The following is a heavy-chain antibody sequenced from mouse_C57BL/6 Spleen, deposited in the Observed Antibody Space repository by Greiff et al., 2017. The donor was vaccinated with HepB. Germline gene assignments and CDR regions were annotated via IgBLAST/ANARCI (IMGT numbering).Heavy chain of an antibody. Sequence: VQLQQPGAELVKPGASVKLSCKVSGYTFTSYWMHWVKQRPGQGLEWIGMIHPNSGSTNYNEKFKSKATLTVDKSSSTAYMQLSSLTSEDSAVYYCARGIYYDYPCAYWGQGTLVTVSA. CDR2: IHPNSGST. J-gene: IGHJ3*01. V-gene: IGHV1-64*01. CDR1: GYTFTSYW. CDR3: ARGIYYDYPCAY. D-gene: IGHD2-4*01.